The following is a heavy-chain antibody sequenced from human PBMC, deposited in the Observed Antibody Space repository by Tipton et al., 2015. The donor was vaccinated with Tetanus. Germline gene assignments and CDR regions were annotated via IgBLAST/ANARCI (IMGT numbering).Heavy chain of an antibody. Sequence: GLVKPSETLSLTCTVSGDSISTYHWNWIRQSPGKGLEWIGYIDYFGSTKYNPSLKSRVAMSVDTSKNQLSLRLNSVTSADTAVYYCARTSGYMYSDCWGQGTLVTVSS. CDR1: GDSISTYH. V-gene: IGHV4-59*01. CDR3: ARTSGYMYSDC. D-gene: IGHD3-3*01. J-gene: IGHJ4*02. CDR2: IDYFGST.